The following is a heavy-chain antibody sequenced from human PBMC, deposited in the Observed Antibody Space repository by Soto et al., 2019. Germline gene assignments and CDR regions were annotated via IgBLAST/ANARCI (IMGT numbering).Heavy chain of an antibody. J-gene: IGHJ4*02. Sequence: EVQLLESGGGLVQPGGSLRLSCAASGFTFNNYAMTWVRQAPGKGLEWVSAISGGGDTTSYADSVKGRFTVSRDGSKNTLYLQMSSLRAEDTALYYCAKGRGGSGSRTPRVDFWGQGTRVTVSS. V-gene: IGHV3-23*01. CDR2: ISGGGDTT. CDR1: GFTFNNYA. CDR3: AKGRGGSGSRTPRVDF. D-gene: IGHD3-10*01.